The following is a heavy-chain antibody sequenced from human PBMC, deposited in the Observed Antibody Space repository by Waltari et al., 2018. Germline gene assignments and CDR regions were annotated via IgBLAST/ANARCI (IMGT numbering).Heavy chain of an antibody. J-gene: IGHJ6*02. CDR1: GYTFPGYY. D-gene: IGHD3-22*01. Sequence: QVQLVQSGAAVKKPGASVKVSCKASGYTFPGYYMHWVRQAPGQGLEWMGWINPNSGGTNYAQKFQGRVTMTRDTSISTAYMELSRLRSDDTAVYYCASVQSGPSSGYCMDVWGQGTTVTVSS. CDR2: INPNSGGT. CDR3: ASVQSGPSSGYCMDV. V-gene: IGHV1-2*02.